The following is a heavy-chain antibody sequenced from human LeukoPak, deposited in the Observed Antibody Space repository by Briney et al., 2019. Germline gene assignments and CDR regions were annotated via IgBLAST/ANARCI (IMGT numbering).Heavy chain of an antibody. J-gene: IGHJ4*02. CDR3: ARLGALGYYYGSGSYQPPDY. CDR1: GYSFTSYW. CDR2: IYPGDSDT. D-gene: IGHD3-10*01. Sequence: GESLKISCKGSGYSFTSYWIGWVRQMPGKGLEWMGIIYPGDSDTRYSPSFQGQVTISADKSISTAYLQWSSLKASDTAMYYCARLGALGYYYGSGSYQPPDYWGQGTLVTVSS. V-gene: IGHV5-51*01.